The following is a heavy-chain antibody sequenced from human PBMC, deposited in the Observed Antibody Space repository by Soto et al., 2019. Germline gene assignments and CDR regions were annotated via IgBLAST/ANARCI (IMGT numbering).Heavy chain of an antibody. CDR2: ILHTGGT. CDR1: GGSISGGGFS. J-gene: IGHJ4*02. Sequence: PSETLSLTGAVSGGSISGGGFSWSWIRQPPGKGLEWIGYILHTGGTQYNPSLKSRVSMSVDKSKNQFSLHLTSVTAADTAVYYCARLKFGEGFDYCGQGALVTVSS. D-gene: IGHD3-10*01. V-gene: IGHV4-30-2*01. CDR3: ARLKFGEGFDY.